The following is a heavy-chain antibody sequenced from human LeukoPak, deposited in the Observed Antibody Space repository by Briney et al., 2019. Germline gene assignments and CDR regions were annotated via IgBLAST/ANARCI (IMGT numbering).Heavy chain of an antibody. CDR1: GGSFSDYY. Sequence: PSETLSLTCAVYGGSFSDYYWSWIRQPPGKGLEWIGEINPRGSTNYSPSLKSRVTISVDTSKKQFSLKPSSVAAADTAVYFCARVGYRYVINDWSRTGLGAYPTKYYYHMDVWDKGTTVTVSS. J-gene: IGHJ6*03. D-gene: IGHD5-18*01. CDR2: INPRGST. V-gene: IGHV4-34*01. CDR3: ARVGYRYVINDWSRTGLGAYPTKYYYHMDV.